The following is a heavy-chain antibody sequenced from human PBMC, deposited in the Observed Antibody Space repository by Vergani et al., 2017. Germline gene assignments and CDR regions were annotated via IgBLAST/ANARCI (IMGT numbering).Heavy chain of an antibody. V-gene: IGHV3-21*01. CDR2: ISSSSSYI. J-gene: IGHJ4*02. Sequence: EVQLVESGGGLVKPGGSLRLSCAASGFTFSSYSMNWVRQAPGKGLEWVSSISSSSSYIYYADSVKGRFTISRDNAKNSLYLQMNSLRAEDTAVYYCARDVLRYFDWLSAPPYLDYWGQGTLVTVSS. CDR1: GFTFSSYS. D-gene: IGHD3-9*01. CDR3: ARDVLRYFDWLSAPPYLDY.